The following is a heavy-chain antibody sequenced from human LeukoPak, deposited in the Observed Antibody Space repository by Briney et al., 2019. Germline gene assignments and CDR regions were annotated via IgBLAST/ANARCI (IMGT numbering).Heavy chain of an antibody. D-gene: IGHD3-22*01. J-gene: IGHJ3*02. CDR3: ARYDSSDSDAFDI. V-gene: IGHV4-61*02. CDR2: IYSRGST. CDR1: GGSISSGNYY. Sequence: SQTLSLTCTVSGGSISSGNYYWSWIRQTAGKGLEWIGRIYSRGSTNYSPSLKSRLTISIETSKNQFSLKLTSVAAADTAVYYCARYDSSDSDAFDIWGQGTMVTVSS.